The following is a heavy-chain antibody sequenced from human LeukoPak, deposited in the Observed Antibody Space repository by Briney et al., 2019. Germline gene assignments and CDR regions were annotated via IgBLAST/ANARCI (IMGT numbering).Heavy chain of an antibody. CDR2: IKRDESEK. J-gene: IGHJ4*02. V-gene: IGHV3-7*01. D-gene: IGHD1-26*01. CDR1: GFTFSSYW. Sequence: GGSLRLSCAASGFTFSSYWMSWVRQAPGKGLEWVANIKRDESEKYYVDSVKGRFTISRDNAKNSLYLQMNSLRAEDAAVYYCARIVPYSGSHWGLDYWGQGTLVTVSS. CDR3: ARIVPYSGSHWGLDY.